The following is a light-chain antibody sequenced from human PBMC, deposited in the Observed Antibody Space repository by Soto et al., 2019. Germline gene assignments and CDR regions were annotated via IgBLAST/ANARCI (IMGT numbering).Light chain of an antibody. CDR2: IAS. V-gene: IGKV3-20*01. Sequence: EIVLTQSPGTLSLSPGERATLSCRASQSVSSNHLAWYQQKTGQTPRLLIYIASNRAPGIQDRFSGSGSGTHFTLTISRVEPEDFAVYYCQQYDSSPWTFGQGTKVEIK. J-gene: IGKJ1*01. CDR1: QSVSSNH. CDR3: QQYDSSPWT.